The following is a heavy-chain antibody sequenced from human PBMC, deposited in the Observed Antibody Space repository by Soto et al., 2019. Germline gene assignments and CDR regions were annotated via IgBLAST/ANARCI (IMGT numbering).Heavy chain of an antibody. CDR1: GYTFTSYY. CDR2: INPSGGST. Sequence: GASVKVSCKASGYTFTSYYMHWVRQAPGQGLEWMGIINPSGGSTSYAQKFQGRVTMTRDTSTSTVYMELSSLRSEDTAVYYCARGRGLQPELSYYYYYGMDVWGQGTTVTVSS. D-gene: IGHD1-7*01. J-gene: IGHJ6*02. CDR3: ARGRGLQPELSYYYYYGMDV. V-gene: IGHV1-46*01.